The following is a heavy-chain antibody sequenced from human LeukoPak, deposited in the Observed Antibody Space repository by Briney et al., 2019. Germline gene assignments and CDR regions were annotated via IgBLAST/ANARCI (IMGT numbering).Heavy chain of an antibody. CDR3: ARARLAMSDVFDS. CDR1: GHSVSSYY. V-gene: IGHV4-59*02. D-gene: IGHD2-21*01. J-gene: IGHJ4*02. CDR2: VYHSGST. Sequence: SETLSLTCSVSGHSVSSYYWIWIRQPPGKGLEWIGYVYHSGSTNYNPSLNSRVTISLDTSKNQFSLKLTSVTAADTAVYYCARARLAMSDVFDSWGQATLVTVSS.